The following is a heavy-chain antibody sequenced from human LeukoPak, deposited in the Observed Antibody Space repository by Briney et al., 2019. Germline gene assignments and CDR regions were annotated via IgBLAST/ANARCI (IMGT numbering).Heavy chain of an antibody. J-gene: IGHJ4*02. Sequence: GGSLRLSCAASGFTFSSYSMNWVRQAAGKGLEWVSSISSSSSYIYYADSVKGRFTISRDNAKNSLYLQMNSLRAEDTAVYYCARGSYIVVPGPSNSGGVDYWGQGTLVTVSS. CDR3: ARGSYIVVPGPSNSGGVDY. V-gene: IGHV3-21*01. CDR2: ISSSSSYI. D-gene: IGHD2-2*01. CDR1: GFTFSSYS.